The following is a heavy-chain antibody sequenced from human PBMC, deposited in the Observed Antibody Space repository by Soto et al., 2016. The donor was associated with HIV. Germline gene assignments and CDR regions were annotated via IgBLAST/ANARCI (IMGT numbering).Heavy chain of an antibody. CDR2: INWSGQSS. CDR3: ARVSGPDFTAVQGEDYYIDV. J-gene: IGHJ6*03. CDR1: GFSYDEYG. Sequence: EVQLVESGGGVARPGGSVRLSCAASGFSYDEYGMSWVRQAPGKGLEWISGINWSGQSSRHADSMKGRLSISRDNAKNTLYLQINSLRADDTAIYYCARVSGPDFTAVQGEDYYIDVWGKGTTVTVAS. D-gene: IGHD3-10*02. V-gene: IGHV3-20*04.